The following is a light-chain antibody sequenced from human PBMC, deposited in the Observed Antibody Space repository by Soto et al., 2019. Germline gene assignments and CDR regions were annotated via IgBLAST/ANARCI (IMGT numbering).Light chain of an antibody. V-gene: IGLV2-14*01. J-gene: IGLJ2*01. CDR1: SRDVGGYNY. Sequence: QSALTQPVSVSGSPGQSITISCTGTSRDVGGYNYVSWYQQHPGKAPKLMIYEVTKRPSGVSNRFSGSKSGNTASLTISGLQAEDESDYYCSSSTSISTMVFGGGTQLTVL. CDR2: EVT. CDR3: SSSTSISTMV.